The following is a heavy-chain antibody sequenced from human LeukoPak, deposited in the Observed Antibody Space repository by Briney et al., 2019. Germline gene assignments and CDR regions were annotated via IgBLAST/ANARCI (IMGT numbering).Heavy chain of an antibody. CDR2: INPNIGVT. CDR3: ARSVAFHCSSTSCYASLYYFDY. V-gene: IGHV1-2*06. D-gene: IGHD2-2*01. Sequence: ASVKVSCKASGYTFTGDYMHWVRQALGQGLEWMGRINPNIGVTNYAQTFQGRVTMTRDTSLSTDYMELSRLSSDDTAVYYCARSVAFHCSSTSCYASLYYFDYWGQGTLVTVSS. J-gene: IGHJ4*02. CDR1: GYTFTGDY.